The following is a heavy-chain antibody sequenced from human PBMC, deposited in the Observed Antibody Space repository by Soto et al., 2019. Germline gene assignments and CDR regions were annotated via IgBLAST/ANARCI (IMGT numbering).Heavy chain of an antibody. D-gene: IGHD7-27*01. CDR2: INPSGGTT. CDR1: GYTFTRYY. CDR3: TRDSEFPETGGFIDC. J-gene: IGHJ4*03. V-gene: IGHV1-46*03. Sequence: QVQLVQSGAEVQNPGASVKVSCKASGYTFTRYYVHWVRRAPGQGLEWWGIINPSGGTTSYAHKFQARVTMTRNTSTSTVYMELGSLKTEDTAVYYCTRDSEFPETGGFIDCWGQGTGVTASA.